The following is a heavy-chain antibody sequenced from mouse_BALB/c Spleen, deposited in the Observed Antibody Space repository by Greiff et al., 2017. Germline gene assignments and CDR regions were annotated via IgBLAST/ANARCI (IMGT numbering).Heavy chain of an antibody. V-gene: IGHV14-1*02. J-gene: IGHJ4*01. CDR3: AAYGNYEYYAMDY. Sequence: EVQLQQSGAELVRPGALVKLSCKASGFNIKDYYMPWVKQRPELGLEWIGWIDLENGNTIYDPKFQGKASITADTAANTAYLQLSSLTSEYTAVYYRAAYGNYEYYAMDYWGQGSSGTVAS. CDR1: GFNIKDYY. D-gene: IGHD2-1*01. CDR2: IDLENGNT.